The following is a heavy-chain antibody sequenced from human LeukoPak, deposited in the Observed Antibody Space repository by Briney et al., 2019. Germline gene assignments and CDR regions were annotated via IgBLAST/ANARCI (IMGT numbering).Heavy chain of an antibody. J-gene: IGHJ4*02. CDR3: AKDLGHDYGVPFGGY. CDR2: ISGSGGST. D-gene: IGHD4-17*01. V-gene: IGHV3-23*01. Sequence: GGSLRLSCAASGFTFSSYAMNWVRQAPGKGLEWVSAISGSGGSTYYADSVKGRFTISRDNSKNTLYLQMNSLRAEDTAVYYCAKDLGHDYGVPFGGYWGQGTLVTVSS. CDR1: GFTFSSYA.